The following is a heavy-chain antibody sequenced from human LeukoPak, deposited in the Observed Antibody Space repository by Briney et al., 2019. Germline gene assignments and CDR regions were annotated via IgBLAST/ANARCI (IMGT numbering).Heavy chain of an antibody. D-gene: IGHD3-10*01. J-gene: IGHJ5*02. CDR3: ARDPTYYYGSGSYYPNWFDP. CDR2: INPNSGGT. CDR1: GYTFTGYY. Sequence: ASVKVSCKASGYTFTGYYMHWVRQAPGQGLEWMGWINPNSGGTNYAQKFQGRVTMTRDTSISTAYMELSRLRSDDTAVYYCARDPTYYYGSGSYYPNWFDPWGQGTLVTVSS. V-gene: IGHV1-2*02.